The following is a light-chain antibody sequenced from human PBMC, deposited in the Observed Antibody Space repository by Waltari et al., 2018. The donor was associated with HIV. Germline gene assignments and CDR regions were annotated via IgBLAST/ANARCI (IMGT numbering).Light chain of an antibody. J-gene: IGLJ1*01. CDR2: KDN. CDR1: ALPKQY. Sequence: SYELTQPPSVSVSPGQTARITCSGDALPKQYAYWYQQKPGQAPLLVIYKDNERPSGIPERFSGSSSGTTVTLTISGVHTEDEADYYCQSADSTGSHPDVFGTGTKVTVL. V-gene: IGLV3-25*03. CDR3: QSADSTGSHPDV.